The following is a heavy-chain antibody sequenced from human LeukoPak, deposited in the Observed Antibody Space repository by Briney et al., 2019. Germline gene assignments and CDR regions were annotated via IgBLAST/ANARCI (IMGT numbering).Heavy chain of an antibody. CDR2: IYYSGST. J-gene: IGHJ4*02. CDR3: ARAAAAAAGTGYY. V-gene: IGHV4-39*01. CDR1: GGSISSSSYY. D-gene: IGHD6-13*01. Sequence: SETLSLTCTVSGGSISSSSYYWGWIRQPPGKGLGWIGSIYYSGSTYYNPSLKSRVTISVDTSKNQFSLKLSSVTAADTAVYYCARAAAAAAGTGYYWGQGTLVTVSS.